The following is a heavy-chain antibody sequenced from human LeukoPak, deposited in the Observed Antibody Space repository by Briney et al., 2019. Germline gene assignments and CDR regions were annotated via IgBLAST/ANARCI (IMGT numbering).Heavy chain of an antibody. D-gene: IGHD3-10*01. CDR2: IYYSGIT. CDR3: ARWGSNMAREKGDH. V-gene: IGHV4-61*05. J-gene: IGHJ4*02. Sequence: KPSETLSLTCTVSGGSISSSSYYWGWIRQPPGKGLEWIGYIYYSGITNYNPSLKTRVTILVDTSKNQFSLKLSSVTAADTAVYYCARWGSNMAREKGDHWGQGTLVTVSS. CDR1: GGSISSSSYY.